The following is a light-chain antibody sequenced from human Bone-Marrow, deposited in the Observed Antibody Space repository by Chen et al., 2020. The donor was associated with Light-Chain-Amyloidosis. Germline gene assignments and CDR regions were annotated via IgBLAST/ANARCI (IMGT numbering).Light chain of an antibody. CDR3: PSYQVSSQGG. V-gene: IGLV6-57*01. CDR2: EDD. J-gene: IGLJ3*02. CDR1: SGSIATNY. Sequence: NFMLTQPHSVSESPGKTVIISCTRSSGSIATNYVQWYPQRPGSSPTTVIYEDDQRPSGGPDRFHGSIDKSPNAASLTSAGLKTEDEADYYCPSYQVSSQGGFGRGTKLTVL.